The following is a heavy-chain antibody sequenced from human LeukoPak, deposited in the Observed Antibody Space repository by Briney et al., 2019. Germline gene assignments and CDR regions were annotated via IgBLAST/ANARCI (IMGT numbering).Heavy chain of an antibody. V-gene: IGHV4-4*09. CDR2: IYTSGST. D-gene: IGHD3-22*01. Sequence: SETLSLTCTVSGGSISSYYWSWIRQPPGKGLEWIGYIYTSGSTNYNPSLKSRVTISVDTSKNQFSLKLSSVTAADTAVYYCARDVGYSSGFFDYWGQGTLVTVSS. J-gene: IGHJ4*02. CDR3: ARDVGYSSGFFDY. CDR1: GGSISSYY.